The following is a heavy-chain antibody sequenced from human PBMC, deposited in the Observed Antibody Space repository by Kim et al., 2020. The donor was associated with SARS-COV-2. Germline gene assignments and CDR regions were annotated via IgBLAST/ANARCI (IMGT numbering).Heavy chain of an antibody. CDR3: ARADYDFWSGGDY. V-gene: IGHV3-48*03. J-gene: IGHJ4*02. D-gene: IGHD3-3*01. Sequence: YADSVKGRFTISRDNAKNSLYLQMNSLRAEDTAVYYCARADYDFWSGGDYWGQGTLVTVSS.